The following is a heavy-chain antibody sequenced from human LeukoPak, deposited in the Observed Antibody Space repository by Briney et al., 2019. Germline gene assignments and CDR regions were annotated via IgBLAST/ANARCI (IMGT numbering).Heavy chain of an antibody. CDR2: IIPILGIA. D-gene: IGHD3-10*01. CDR1: GGTFSSYA. Sequence: SVKVSCKASGGTFSSYAISWVRQAPGQGLERMGRIIPILGIANYAQKFQGRVTITADKSTSTAYMELSSLRSEDTAVYYCARQIWFGGPYYYYYGMDVWGQGTTVTVSS. V-gene: IGHV1-69*04. CDR3: ARQIWFGGPYYYYYGMDV. J-gene: IGHJ6*02.